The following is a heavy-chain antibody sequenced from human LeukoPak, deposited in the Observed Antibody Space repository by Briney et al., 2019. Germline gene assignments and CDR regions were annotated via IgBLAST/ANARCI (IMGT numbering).Heavy chain of an antibody. D-gene: IGHD1-26*01. CDR1: GYTFTSYY. Sequence: ASVKVSCEASGYTFTSYYMHWVRQAPGQGLEWMGIINPSGGSTNYAQKLQGRVTMTTDTSTSTAYMELRSLRSDDTAVYYCARDTKRSRARWENLGFDPWGQGTLVTVSS. CDR3: ARDTKRSRARWENLGFDP. V-gene: IGHV1-46*01. J-gene: IGHJ5*02. CDR2: INPSGGST.